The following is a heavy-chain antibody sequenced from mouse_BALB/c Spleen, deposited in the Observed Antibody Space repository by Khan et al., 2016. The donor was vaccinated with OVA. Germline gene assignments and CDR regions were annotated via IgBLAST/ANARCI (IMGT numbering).Heavy chain of an antibody. V-gene: IGHV1-77*01. CDR2: ISPGSGDT. Sequence: QVQLQQSGAELARPGASVKLSCKASGYTFTDYYINWVKQRTGQGLEWIGEISPGSGDTYYNERFKGKATLTADKSSSTAYRQLSSLTSEASAVYFCARRNYFGYTFAYWGQGTLVTVSA. J-gene: IGHJ3*01. CDR3: ARRNYFGYTFAY. D-gene: IGHD1-2*01. CDR1: GYTFTDYY.